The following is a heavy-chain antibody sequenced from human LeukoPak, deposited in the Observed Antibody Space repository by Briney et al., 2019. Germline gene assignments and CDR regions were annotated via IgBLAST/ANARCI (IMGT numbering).Heavy chain of an antibody. Sequence: GGSLRLSCAASGFTFSGAWMAWVRQAPGKGLEWVGHIRTRAAGGTTDYAAPVKGRFTISRDDSRNTVYLQMNSLKTEDTAMYYCTTGGYRYNYIYVNWGQGALVSVSS. J-gene: IGHJ4*02. D-gene: IGHD6-25*01. V-gene: IGHV3-15*01. CDR3: TTGGYRYNYIYVN. CDR1: GFTFSGAW. CDR2: IRTRAAGGTT.